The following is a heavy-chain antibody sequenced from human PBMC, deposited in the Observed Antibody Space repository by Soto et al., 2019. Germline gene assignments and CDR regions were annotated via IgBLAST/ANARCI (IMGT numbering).Heavy chain of an antibody. CDR1: GGSFSGYY. V-gene: IGHV4-34*01. D-gene: IGHD4-4*01. CDR2: INHSGST. Sequence: SETLSLTCAVYGGSFSGYYWSWIRQPPGKGLEWIGEINHSGSTNYNPSLKSRVTISVDTSKNQFSLKLSSVTAADTAVYYCARPAALRYYSNQRVNWFDPWGQGTLVTVSS. CDR3: ARPAALRYYSNQRVNWFDP. J-gene: IGHJ5*02.